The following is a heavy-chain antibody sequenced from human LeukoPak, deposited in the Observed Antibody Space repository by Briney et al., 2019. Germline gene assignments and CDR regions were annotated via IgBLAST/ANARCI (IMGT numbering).Heavy chain of an antibody. CDR2: IYYSGST. Sequence: SQTLSLTCTVSGGSINSGDHHWSWIRQPPGKGLEWIGYIYYSGSTYYNPSLKSRVTVSKDTSKNQFSLQLSSVSAADTAVYYCARGYYDTSGYALDSWGQGTLVTASS. CDR3: ARGYYDTSGYALDS. CDR1: GGSINSGDHH. D-gene: IGHD3-22*01. J-gene: IGHJ4*02. V-gene: IGHV4-30-4*01.